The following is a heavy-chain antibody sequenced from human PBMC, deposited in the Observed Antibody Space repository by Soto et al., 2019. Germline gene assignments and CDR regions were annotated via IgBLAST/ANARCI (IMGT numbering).Heavy chain of an antibody. CDR2: IYYSGSA. V-gene: IGHV4-61*01. CDR1: GGSASSGSYY. D-gene: IGHD3-16*01. CDR3: ASTPGLSAFDF. Sequence: SETLSLTCTVSGGSASSGSYYWSWIRQPPGKGLEWIGYIYYSGSANYNPSLKSRVTISVDTSKNQFSLKLSSVTAADTAVYYCASTPGLSAFDFWGQGTMVTVSS. J-gene: IGHJ3*01.